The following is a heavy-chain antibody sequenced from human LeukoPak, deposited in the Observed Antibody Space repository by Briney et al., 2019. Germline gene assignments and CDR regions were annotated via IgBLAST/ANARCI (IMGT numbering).Heavy chain of an antibody. D-gene: IGHD2-21*01. V-gene: IGHV3-30*04. J-gene: IGHJ4*02. CDR2: ISYDGSSK. CDR1: GFTFSTYA. Sequence: GGSLRLSCAASGFTFSTYAMHWVRQAPGKGLEWVAVISYDGSSKYYADSVKGRFTISRDNSKNTLYLQMSSLRAEDTAVYYCARESYSARFDYWGQGTLVTVSS. CDR3: ARESYSARFDY.